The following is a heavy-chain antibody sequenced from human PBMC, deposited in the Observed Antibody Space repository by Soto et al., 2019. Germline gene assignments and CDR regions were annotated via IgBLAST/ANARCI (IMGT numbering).Heavy chain of an antibody. CDR3: ATSVNSAMAFDL. D-gene: IGHD5-18*01. CDR2: INPNGGIT. V-gene: IGHV1-46*01. J-gene: IGHJ4*02. CDR1: GYTFTHYY. Sequence: ASVKVSCKASGYTFTHYYIHWVRQAPGQGLEWMGIINPNGGITTYAQKFRAGFSMTRDTSTSTVYLELSSLRSEDSAVYYCATSVNSAMAFDLWGQGALVTVSS.